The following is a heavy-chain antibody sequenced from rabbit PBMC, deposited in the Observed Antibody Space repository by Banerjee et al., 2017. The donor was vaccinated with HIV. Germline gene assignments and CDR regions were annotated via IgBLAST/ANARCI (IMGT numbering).Heavy chain of an antibody. Sequence: QEQLEESGGDLVKPEGSLTLTCTASGFSFTNKYVMCWVRQAPGKGLQLIACIYTSSGSTWYASWVNGRFTISRSTSLNTVDLKMTSLTAADTATYFCARDFAGDSYYYGLDLWGPGTLVTVS. D-gene: IGHD8-1*01. V-gene: IGHV1S43*01. CDR1: GFSFTNKYV. J-gene: IGHJ6*01. CDR2: IYTSSGST. CDR3: ARDFAGDSYYYGLDL.